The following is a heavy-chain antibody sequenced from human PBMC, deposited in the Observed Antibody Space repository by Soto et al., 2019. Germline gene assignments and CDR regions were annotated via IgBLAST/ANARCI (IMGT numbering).Heavy chain of an antibody. J-gene: IGHJ5*02. CDR1: GFTFASYA. D-gene: IGHD3-22*01. CDR2: LYGNSGGI. V-gene: IGHV3-23*01. CDR3: AKNGLPRDGLLVIDP. Sequence: GGSLRLSCAASGFTFASYAMTWVRQAPGKGLESVAGLYGNSGGIQYSDSVRGRFTISRDNSKNIVYLQMNSLRVEDTAVYFCAKNGLPRDGLLVIDPRGQGTLVTAP.